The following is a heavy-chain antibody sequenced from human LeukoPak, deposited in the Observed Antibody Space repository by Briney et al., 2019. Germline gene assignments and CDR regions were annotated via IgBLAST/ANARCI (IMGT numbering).Heavy chain of an antibody. CDR2: IYASGST. Sequence: SQTLSLTCTVSGGSISSKSYYWSWIRQPAGKGLEWIGRIYASGSTDYNPSLKSRVTISRDTSKNEFSLILSSVTAADTAVYYCARDLTWQWLVFPPTWGNRGDYYYYMDVWGKGTTVTVSS. V-gene: IGHV4-61*02. J-gene: IGHJ6*03. CDR3: ARDLTWQWLVFPPTWGNRGDYYYYMDV. CDR1: GGSISSKSYY. D-gene: IGHD6-19*01.